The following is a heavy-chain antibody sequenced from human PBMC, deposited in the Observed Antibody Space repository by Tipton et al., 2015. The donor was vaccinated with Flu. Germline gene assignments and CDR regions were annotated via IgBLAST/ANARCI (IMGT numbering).Heavy chain of an antibody. D-gene: IGHD3-10*01. CDR2: IWSDGSNK. V-gene: IGHV3-33*01. CDR1: GFTFSSHG. J-gene: IGHJ3*02. Sequence: SLRLSCAASGFTFSSHGMHWVRQARGKGLEWVAVIWSDGSNKYYADTVKGRITISRDNSKNTLYLQMNSLRAGDTAVYYCARWFGDLQAFDIWGQGTMVTVAS. CDR3: ARWFGDLQAFDI.